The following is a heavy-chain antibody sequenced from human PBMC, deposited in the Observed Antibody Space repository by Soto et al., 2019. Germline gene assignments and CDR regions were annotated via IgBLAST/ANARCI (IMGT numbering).Heavy chain of an antibody. Sequence: SETLSLTCTVSGVSINNYYWSWIRQPPGKGLEWIGYIYYSGSTNYNPSLKSRVTISVDTSKNQFSLKLSSVTAADTAVYYCARRYGGNFDYWGQGTLVTVS. V-gene: IGHV4-59*01. CDR1: GVSINNYY. CDR2: IYYSGST. J-gene: IGHJ4*02. CDR3: ARRYGGNFDY. D-gene: IGHD1-26*01.